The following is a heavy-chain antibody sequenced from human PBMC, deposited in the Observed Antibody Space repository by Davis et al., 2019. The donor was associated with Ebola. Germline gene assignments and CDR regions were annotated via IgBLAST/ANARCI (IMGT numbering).Heavy chain of an antibody. V-gene: IGHV4-39*01. Sequence: SETLSLTCTVSGGSIRSYYWGWIRQPPGKGLEWIGSVHHSGRTYYNPSLKSRLTISIDTSKNQFSLKLTSVTAADTSVYYCATSNWFDPWGQGTLVTVSS. CDR1: GGSIRSYY. CDR2: VHHSGRT. CDR3: ATSNWFDP. J-gene: IGHJ5*02.